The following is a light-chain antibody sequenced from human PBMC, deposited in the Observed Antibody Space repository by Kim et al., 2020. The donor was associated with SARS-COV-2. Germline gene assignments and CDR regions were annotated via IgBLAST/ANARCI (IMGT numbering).Light chain of an antibody. CDR3: QAWDINTVV. V-gene: IGLV3-1*01. J-gene: IGLJ2*01. CDR2: QDT. CDR1: KLGDKY. Sequence: SGSPGQTASITCSGDKLGDKYTCWYQQKAGQSPVLVIYQDTKRPSGIPERFSGSNSGNTATLTISGTQAMDEADYFCQAWDINTVVFGGGTKLTVL.